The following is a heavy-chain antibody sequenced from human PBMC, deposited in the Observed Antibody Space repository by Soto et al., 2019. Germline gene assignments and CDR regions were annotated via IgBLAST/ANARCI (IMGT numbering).Heavy chain of an antibody. Sequence: TGGSLRLSCVASGFTFYDYGLSWVRQAPGKGLEWVSGINWNGGKTRYVDSVKGRFSISRDNAKNSLYLQMDSLRAEDSAFYYCAREYGSGSYYWFDPWGQGTLVTVSS. V-gene: IGHV3-20*04. D-gene: IGHD3-10*01. CDR2: INWNGGKT. CDR3: AREYGSGSYYWFDP. CDR1: GFTFYDYG. J-gene: IGHJ5*02.